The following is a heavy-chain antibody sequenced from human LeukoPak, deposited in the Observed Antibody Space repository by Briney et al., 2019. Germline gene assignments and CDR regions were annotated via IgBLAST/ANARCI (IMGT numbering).Heavy chain of an antibody. Sequence: ASVKVSCTASGYTFTSYGIGWVRQAPGQGLEWMGWISAYNGNTNYAQKLQGRVTMTTDTSTSTAYMELRSLRSDDTAVYYCARDHRVWFGEFTNWFDPWGQGTLVTVSS. V-gene: IGHV1-18*01. CDR3: ARDHRVWFGEFTNWFDP. D-gene: IGHD3-10*01. CDR1: GYTFTSYG. J-gene: IGHJ5*02. CDR2: ISAYNGNT.